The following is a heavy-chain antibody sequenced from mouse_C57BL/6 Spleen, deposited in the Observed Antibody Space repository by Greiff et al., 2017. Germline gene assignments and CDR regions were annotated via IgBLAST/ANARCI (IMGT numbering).Heavy chain of an antibody. J-gene: IGHJ2*01. V-gene: IGHV1-4*01. Sequence: QVQLKESGAELARPGASVKMSCKASGYTFTSYTMHWVKQRPGQGLEWIGYINPSSGYTKYNQKFKDKATLTADKSSSTAYMQLSSLTSEDSAVYYCARSYYGSSLFDYWGQGTTLTVSS. CDR2: INPSSGYT. CDR1: GYTFTSYT. D-gene: IGHD1-1*01. CDR3: ARSYYGSSLFDY.